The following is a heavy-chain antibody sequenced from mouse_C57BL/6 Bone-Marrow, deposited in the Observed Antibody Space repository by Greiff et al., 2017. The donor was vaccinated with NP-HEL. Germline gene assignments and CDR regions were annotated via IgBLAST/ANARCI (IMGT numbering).Heavy chain of an antibody. CDR1: GFTFSDYG. V-gene: IGHV5-17*01. CDR3: ARPVHYAMDY. Sequence: DVHLVESGGGLVKPGGSLKLSCAASGFTFSDYGMHWVRQAPEKGLEWVAYISSGSSTIYYADTVKGRFTISRDNAKNTLFLQMTSLRSEDTAMYYCARPVHYAMDYWGQGTSVTVSS. CDR2: ISSGSSTI. J-gene: IGHJ4*01.